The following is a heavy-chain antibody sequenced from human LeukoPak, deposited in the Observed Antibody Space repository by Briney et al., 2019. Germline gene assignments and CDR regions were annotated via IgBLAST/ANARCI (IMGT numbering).Heavy chain of an antibody. CDR2: IYHSGST. CDR1: GGSISSGGYS. D-gene: IGHD3-22*01. CDR3: PGGHSSGYMGFDY. V-gene: IGHV4-30-2*01. J-gene: IGHJ4*02. Sequence: SETLSLTCAVSGGSISSGGYSWSWIRQPPGKGLEWIGYIYHSGSTYYNPSLKSRVTISVDRSKNQFSLKLSSVTAADTAVYYCPGGHSSGYMGFDYWGQGTLVTVSS.